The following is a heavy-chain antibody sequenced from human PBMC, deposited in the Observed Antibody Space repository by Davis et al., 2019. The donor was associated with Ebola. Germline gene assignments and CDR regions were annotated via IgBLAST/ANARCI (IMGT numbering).Heavy chain of an antibody. Sequence: VKVSCKASGYTFTGYYMHWVRQAPGQGLEWMGWINPNSGGTNYAQKFQGWVTMTRDTSISTAYMELSRLRSDDTAVYYCARGGYCSGGSCYYFDYWGQGTLVTVSS. CDR2: INPNSGGT. CDR3: ARGGYCSGGSCYYFDY. D-gene: IGHD2-15*01. J-gene: IGHJ4*02. CDR1: GYTFTGYY. V-gene: IGHV1-2*04.